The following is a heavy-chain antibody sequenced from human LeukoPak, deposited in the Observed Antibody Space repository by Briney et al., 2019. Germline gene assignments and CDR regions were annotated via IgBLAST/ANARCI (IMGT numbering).Heavy chain of an antibody. J-gene: IGHJ4*02. V-gene: IGHV3-30*04. CDR2: ISYDGSNK. D-gene: IGHD6-19*01. Sequence: GGSLRLFCAASGFTFSSYAMHWVRQAPGKGLEWVAVISYDGSNKYYADSVKGRFTISRDNSKNTLYLQVNSLRAEDTAVYYCARDRWLGPFDYWGQGTLVTVSS. CDR1: GFTFSSYA. CDR3: ARDRWLGPFDY.